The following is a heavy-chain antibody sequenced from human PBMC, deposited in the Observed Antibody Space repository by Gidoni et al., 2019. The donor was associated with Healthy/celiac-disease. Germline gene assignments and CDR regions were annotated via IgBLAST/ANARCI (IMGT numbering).Heavy chain of an antibody. CDR3: AREGEGSGDDAFDI. V-gene: IGHV4-4*02. Sequence: QVQLQESGPGRVKPSGTLSLTCAVSGGSISSSNGWSWVRQPPGKGREWIGEIYHSGSTNYNPSLKSRVTISVDKSKNQFSLKLSSVTAADTAVYYCAREGEGSGDDAFDIWGQGTMVTVSS. J-gene: IGHJ3*02. CDR1: GGSISSSNG. D-gene: IGHD3-10*01. CDR2: IYHSGST.